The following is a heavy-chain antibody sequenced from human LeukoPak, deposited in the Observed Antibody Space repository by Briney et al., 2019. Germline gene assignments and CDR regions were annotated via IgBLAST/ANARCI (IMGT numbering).Heavy chain of an antibody. CDR1: GGSISSSSYY. CDR3: ARHTIVVVPAAKGWFDP. J-gene: IGHJ5*02. Sequence: PSETLSLTCTVSGGSISSSSYYWGWIRQPPGKGLEWIGSIYYSGSTYYNPSLKSRVTISVDTSKNQFSLKLSSVTAADTAVYYCARHTIVVVPAAKGWFDPWGQGTLVTVSS. CDR2: IYYSGST. V-gene: IGHV4-39*01. D-gene: IGHD2-2*01.